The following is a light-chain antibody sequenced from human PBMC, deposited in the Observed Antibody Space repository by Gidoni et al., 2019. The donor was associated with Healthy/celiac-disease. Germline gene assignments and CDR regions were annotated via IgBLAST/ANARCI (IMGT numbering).Light chain of an antibody. J-gene: IGKJ4*01. Sequence: AIQLTQSPSSLSASVGDRVTITCRASQGISSALAWYQQKPGNSPRLLIYDASSLESGVPSRFSGSGSGTYFTLTISSLQPEDFATYYCQQFNSYPLTFGGGTKVEIK. CDR1: QGISSA. CDR3: QQFNSYPLT. CDR2: DAS. V-gene: IGKV1-13*02.